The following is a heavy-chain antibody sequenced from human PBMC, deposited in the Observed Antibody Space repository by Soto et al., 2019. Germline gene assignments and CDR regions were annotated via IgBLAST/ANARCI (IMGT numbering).Heavy chain of an antibody. V-gene: IGHV1-18*01. CDR1: GYNFSSHG. CDR2: ISAHNGNT. J-gene: IGHJ6*02. Sequence: QAQLVQSGAEVKKPGASVKVSCKASGYNFSSHGISWVRQAPGQGLEWMGRISAHNGNTDYEQRLQGRVTMTTDTSTSTVYMELRSLRSDYAAVYYCARVYILGAGSSYGMDVWGQGTTVTVSS. D-gene: IGHD1-26*01. CDR3: ARVYILGAGSSYGMDV.